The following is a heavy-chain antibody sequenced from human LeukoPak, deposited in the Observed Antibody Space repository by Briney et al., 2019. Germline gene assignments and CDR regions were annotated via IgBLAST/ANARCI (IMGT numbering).Heavy chain of an antibody. CDR1: GGSISSYY. J-gene: IGHJ5*02. V-gene: IGHV4-59*01. CDR3: ARGKRESYDFWRGYRLDP. CDR2: IYYSGST. Sequence: PSETLSLTCTVSGGSISSYYWSWIRQPPGNGLEWIGYIYYSGSTSYNPSLKSRVTISVDTSKNQFSLKLSSVTAADTAVYYCARGKRESYDFWRGYRLDPWGQGTLVTVSS. D-gene: IGHD3-3*01.